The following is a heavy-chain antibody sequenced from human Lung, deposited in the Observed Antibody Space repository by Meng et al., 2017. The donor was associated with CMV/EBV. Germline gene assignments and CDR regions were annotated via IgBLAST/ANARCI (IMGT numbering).Heavy chain of an antibody. D-gene: IGHD3-3*01. J-gene: IGHJ5*02. Sequence: ASVKVSXKASGDTFTGYYIHWVRQAPGEGLEWLGWINPDSGGTNFAQKFQDRVTMTRDTSITTAYMELTRLRSDDTAVYYCAREVTYFDFWSGHVQGQNWFEPWGQGTLVTVSS. CDR1: GDTFTGYY. CDR3: AREVTYFDFWSGHVQGQNWFEP. CDR2: INPDSGGT. V-gene: IGHV1-2*02.